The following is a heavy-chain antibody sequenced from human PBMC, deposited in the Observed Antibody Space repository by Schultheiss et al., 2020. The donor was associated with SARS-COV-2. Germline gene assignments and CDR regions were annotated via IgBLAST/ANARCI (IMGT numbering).Heavy chain of an antibody. CDR3: ARHADGHNHFDY. D-gene: IGHD5-24*01. Sequence: SETLSLTCSVSGGSISSGGYYWSWIRQHPGKGLEWIGSIYYTGNTLCNPSLKSRLIMSVDTSKNQFSLKLSSVTAADTAVYYCARHADGHNHFDYWGQGALVTVSS. CDR2: IYYTGNT. CDR1: GGSISSGGYY. V-gene: IGHV4-31*03. J-gene: IGHJ4*02.